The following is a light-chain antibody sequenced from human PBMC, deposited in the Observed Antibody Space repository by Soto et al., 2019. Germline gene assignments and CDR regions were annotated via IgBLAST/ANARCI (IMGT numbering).Light chain of an antibody. CDR2: GAS. CDR3: QPYNNWPLT. Sequence: ETLMTHSPATLSVSPGERATLSCRASQSVNNNLAWYQQKLGQAPRVLIYGASTRATGIPARFTGSGSGPEFTLTINSLQSEDFAIYYCQPYNNWPLTFGGGTKV. V-gene: IGKV3-15*01. J-gene: IGKJ4*01. CDR1: QSVNNN.